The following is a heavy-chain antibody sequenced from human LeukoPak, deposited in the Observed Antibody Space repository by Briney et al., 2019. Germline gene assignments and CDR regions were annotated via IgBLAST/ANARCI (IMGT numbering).Heavy chain of an antibody. V-gene: IGHV4-34*01. J-gene: IGHJ4*02. Sequence: NASETLSLTCAVYGGSFSGYYWSWIRQPPGKGLEWIGEINHSGSTNYNPSLKSRVTISVDTPKNQFSLKLSSVTAADTAVYYCARGTIDGFDYWGQGTLVTVSS. CDR1: GGSFSGYY. CDR3: ARGTIDGFDY. D-gene: IGHD5-24*01. CDR2: INHSGST.